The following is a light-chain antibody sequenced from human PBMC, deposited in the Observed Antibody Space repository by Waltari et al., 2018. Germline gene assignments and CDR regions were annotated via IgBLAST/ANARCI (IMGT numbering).Light chain of an antibody. Sequence: QSALTQPASVSGSPGQSTTIPCTGTSNAVGTYNLVPWFQRHPGKAPKLIIYEVAKRPSGVSTRFSGSKSDNTASLTISGLQAEDEADYYCCSYAGSGTFHVFGTGTKVTVL. J-gene: IGLJ1*01. V-gene: IGLV2-23*02. CDR2: EVA. CDR3: CSYAGSGTFHV. CDR1: SNAVGTYNL.